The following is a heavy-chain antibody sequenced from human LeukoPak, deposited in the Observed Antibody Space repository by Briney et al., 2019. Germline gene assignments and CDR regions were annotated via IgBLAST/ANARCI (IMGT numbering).Heavy chain of an antibody. D-gene: IGHD6-13*01. J-gene: IGHJ4*02. CDR3: AKRRSGWYEGLDY. Sequence: PGRSLRLSCTASGFTFSTYAMTWVRHAPGKGLEWVSVISHGCDSAWYADSVKCGFTISRDNSKSTLFLQMTSTSADDTAIYYSAKRRSGWYEGLDYWGQGTMVTVSS. CDR2: ISHGCDSA. CDR1: GFTFSTYA. V-gene: IGHV3-23*01.